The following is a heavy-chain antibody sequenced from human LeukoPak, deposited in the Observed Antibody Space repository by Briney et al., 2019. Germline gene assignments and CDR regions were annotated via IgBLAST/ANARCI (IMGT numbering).Heavy chain of an antibody. Sequence: SETLSPTCGVSGGSIDITNYWSWVRQAPGKGLEWIGVIAHDGTTNYNPSLRSRVAISFDMANNQFSLSLTSVTAADTAVYYCTREDRPYCPFAYWGQGVLVTVSS. D-gene: IGHD1-26*01. CDR2: IAHDGTT. CDR3: TREDRPYCPFAY. V-gene: IGHV4-4*02. J-gene: IGHJ4*02. CDR1: GGSIDITNY.